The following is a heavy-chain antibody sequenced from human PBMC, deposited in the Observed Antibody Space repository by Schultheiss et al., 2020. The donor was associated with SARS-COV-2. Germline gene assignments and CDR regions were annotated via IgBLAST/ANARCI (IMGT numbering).Heavy chain of an antibody. CDR1: GGSFSGYY. V-gene: IGHV4-34*01. CDR3: ARAGYSSSNWFDP. J-gene: IGHJ5*02. D-gene: IGHD6-6*01. Sequence: SETLSLTCAVYGGSFSGYYWSWIRQPPGKVLEWIGEINHSGSTNYNPSLKSRVTISVDTSKNQFSLKLSSVTAADTAVYYCARAGYSSSNWFDPWGQGTLVTVSS. CDR2: INHSGST.